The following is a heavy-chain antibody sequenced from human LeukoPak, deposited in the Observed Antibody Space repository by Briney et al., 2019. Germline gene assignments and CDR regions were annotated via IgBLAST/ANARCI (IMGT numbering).Heavy chain of an antibody. J-gene: IGHJ3*02. CDR3: ASVRSESYSEDAFDI. V-gene: IGHV5-51*01. CDR1: GYSFPSYW. Sequence: GESLQISCQGSGYSFPSYWIGWVRQMPGKGLEWMGIIYLGDSDPRYSPSFQGQVTISADKSIGTAYLQWSSLKASDTAMYYCASVRSESYSEDAFDIWGQGTMVTVSS. CDR2: IYLGDSDP. D-gene: IGHD1-26*01.